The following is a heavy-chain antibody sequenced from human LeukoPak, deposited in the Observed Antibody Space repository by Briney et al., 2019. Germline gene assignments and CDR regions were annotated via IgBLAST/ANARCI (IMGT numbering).Heavy chain of an antibody. V-gene: IGHV4-59*11. Sequence: MASETLCLTCTVSGCSISSHYWSWIRQPPGKGLEWVGYIYYSGSTNYNASLTSRVTISVDTSKNKFSLKLSSVTAADTAVYYCARQFVVVVAATRGGWFDPWGQGTLVTVSS. CDR1: GCSISSHY. J-gene: IGHJ5*02. CDR3: ARQFVVVVAATRGGWFDP. CDR2: IYYSGST. D-gene: IGHD2-15*01.